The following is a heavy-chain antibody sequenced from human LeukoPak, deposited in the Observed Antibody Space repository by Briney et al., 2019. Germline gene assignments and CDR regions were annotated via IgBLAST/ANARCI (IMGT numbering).Heavy chain of an antibody. V-gene: IGHV3-33*01. J-gene: IGHJ4*02. CDR1: GFTFSSYG. CDR3: ARPDGDYYYGSGSYFHY. D-gene: IGHD3-10*01. Sequence: PGRSLRLSCAASGFTFSSYGMHWVRQAPGKGLEWVAVIWYDGSNKYYADSVKGRFTISRDNSKNTLYLQMNSLRAEDTAVYYCARPDGDYYYGSGSYFHYWGQGTLVTVSS. CDR2: IWYDGSNK.